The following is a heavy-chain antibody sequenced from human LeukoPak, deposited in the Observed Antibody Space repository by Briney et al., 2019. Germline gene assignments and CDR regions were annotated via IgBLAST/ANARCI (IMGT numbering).Heavy chain of an antibody. CDR1: GGSISSYY. J-gene: IGHJ5*02. CDR3: ARDYAETYYYDSSGYYNWFDP. Sequence: SETLSLTCTVSGGSISSYYWSWVRQPPGKGLEWIGFVYYTGSTNYSPSLKSRVTISVDTSKNQFSLKLSSVTAADTAVYYCARDYAETYYYDSSGYYNWFDPWGQGTLVTVSS. CDR2: VYYTGST. D-gene: IGHD3-22*01. V-gene: IGHV4-59*12.